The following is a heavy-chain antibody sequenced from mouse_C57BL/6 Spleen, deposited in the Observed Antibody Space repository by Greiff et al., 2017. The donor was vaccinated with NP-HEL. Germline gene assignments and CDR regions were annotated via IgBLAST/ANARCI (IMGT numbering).Heavy chain of an antibody. CDR1: GYTFTSYW. J-gene: IGHJ3*01. CDR2: IDPSDSET. Sequence: VQLQQSGAELVRPGSSVKLSCKASGYTFTSYWMHWVKQRPIQGLEWIGNIDPSDSETHYNQKFKDKATLTVDKSSSTAYMQLSSLTSEDSAVYYCAREGDMIKAWFAYWGQGTLVTVSA. CDR3: AREGDMIKAWFAY. V-gene: IGHV1-52*01. D-gene: IGHD2-4*01.